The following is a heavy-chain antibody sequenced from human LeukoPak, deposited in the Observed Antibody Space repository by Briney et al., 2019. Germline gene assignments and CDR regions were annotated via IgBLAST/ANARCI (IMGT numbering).Heavy chain of an antibody. V-gene: IGHV1-2*02. D-gene: IGHD3-22*01. CDR3: ARDRGRRYYDSSGVQPSMDV. CDR1: GYTFTGYY. Sequence: ASVKVSCKASGYTFTGYYMHWVRQAPGQGLEWMGWINPNSGGTNYAQKFQGRVTMTRDTSISTAYMELSRPRSDDTAVYYCARDRGRRYYDSSGVQPSMDVWGQGTTVTVSS. J-gene: IGHJ6*02. CDR2: INPNSGGT.